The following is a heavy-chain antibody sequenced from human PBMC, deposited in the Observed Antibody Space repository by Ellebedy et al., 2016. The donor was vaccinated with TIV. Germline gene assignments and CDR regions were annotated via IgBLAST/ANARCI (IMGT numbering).Heavy chain of an antibody. J-gene: IGHJ4*02. V-gene: IGHV1-2*02. CDR3: ARGVFVTVALDF. CDR1: AYKFSDYY. CDR2: INPKTGGT. D-gene: IGHD2-15*01. Sequence: ASVKVSXKPSAYKFSDYYIHWLRHAPGQGLEWMGWINPKTGGTDYAQKFQGRVTLTSDTSTNTAYMDLISLTSDDTAVYYCARGVFVTVALDFWGQGTLVTVSS.